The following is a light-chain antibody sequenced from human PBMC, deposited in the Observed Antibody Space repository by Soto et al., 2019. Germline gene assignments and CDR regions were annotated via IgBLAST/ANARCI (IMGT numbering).Light chain of an antibody. V-gene: IGKV3-20*01. J-gene: IGKJ4*01. CDR1: QSVSSSY. CDR3: QQYGRSPLT. CDR2: GAS. Sequence: EIVLTQSPGTLSLSPGERATLSCRASQSVSSSYLAWYQQKPGQAPRLLIYGASSRATGIPDRFSGSGSGPDFTLTISRLEAEDFAVYYCQQYGRSPLTFGGGTKVEIK.